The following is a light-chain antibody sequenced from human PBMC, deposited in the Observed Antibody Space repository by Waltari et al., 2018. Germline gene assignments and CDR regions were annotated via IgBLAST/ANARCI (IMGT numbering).Light chain of an antibody. CDR3: QQYQSYYS. V-gene: IGKV1-5*03. CDR1: QDINIW. J-gene: IGKJ2*01. Sequence: ILMTQSPSTLSASLGDRATISCRASQDINIWLAWYQQKPGKAPTLLIYRASTLESGVSSRFSGSGSGTDFTLSISSLQPEDFATYFCQQYQSYYSFGQGTKLEIK. CDR2: RAS.